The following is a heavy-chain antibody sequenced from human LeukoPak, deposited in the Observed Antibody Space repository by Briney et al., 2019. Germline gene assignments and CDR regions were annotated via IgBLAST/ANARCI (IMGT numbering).Heavy chain of an antibody. CDR2: IYHSGTT. D-gene: IGHD3-9*01. CDR3: ARVFSGRSLDY. V-gene: IGHV4-39*07. CDR1: GGSISSRSYY. J-gene: IGHJ4*02. Sequence: SETLSLTCSVSGGSISSRSYYWGWIRQPPGKGLEWIGSIYHSGTTYYNPSLKSRVTTSVDTSKNQFSLKLSSVTAADTAVYYCARVFSGRSLDYWGQGTLVTVSS.